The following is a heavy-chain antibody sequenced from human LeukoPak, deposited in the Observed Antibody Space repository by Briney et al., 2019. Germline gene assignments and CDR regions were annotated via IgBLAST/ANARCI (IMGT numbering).Heavy chain of an antibody. V-gene: IGHV3-23*01. Sequence: PGGSLRLSCAASGLTFSSYAMSWVRQAPGKGLEWVSAISGSGGSTYYADSVKGRFTISRDNSKNTLYLQMNSLRAEGTAVYYCAKDETPVWFGHRGYFDYWGQGTLVTVSS. CDR1: GLTFSSYA. CDR3: AKDETPVWFGHRGYFDY. J-gene: IGHJ4*02. CDR2: ISGSGGST. D-gene: IGHD3-10*01.